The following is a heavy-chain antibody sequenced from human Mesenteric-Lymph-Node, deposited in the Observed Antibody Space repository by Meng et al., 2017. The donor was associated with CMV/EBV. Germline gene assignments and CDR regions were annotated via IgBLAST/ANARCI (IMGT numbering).Heavy chain of an antibody. D-gene: IGHD2-15*01. CDR3: ARGGYCSGGSCYSTWWFDP. J-gene: IGHJ5*02. V-gene: IGHV4-59*12. Sequence: GSLRLSCTVSGGSISSYYGSWIRQPTGKGLEWIGYIYYSGSTNYNPSLKSRVTISVDTSKNQFSLNLSSVTAADAAVYYCARGGYCSGGSCYSTWWFDPWGQGTLVTVSS. CDR1: GGSISSYY. CDR2: IYYSGST.